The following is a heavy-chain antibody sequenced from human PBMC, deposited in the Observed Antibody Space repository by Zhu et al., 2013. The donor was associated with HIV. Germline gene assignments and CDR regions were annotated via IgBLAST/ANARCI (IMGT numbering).Heavy chain of an antibody. Sequence: QVQLVQSGAEVKKPGSSVTVSCQASGGIFSIFGINWVRQAPGQGLEWMGGIIPMSGTPSYAQKFQDRITISADASTATAFLGLSSLTYEDTAVYFCAISSQQLGGYYGADVWAQGTTVTVSS. CDR2: IIPMSGTP. V-gene: IGHV1-69*01. CDR1: GGIFSIFG. CDR3: AISSQQLGGYYGADV. J-gene: IGHJ6*02. D-gene: IGHD6-13*01.